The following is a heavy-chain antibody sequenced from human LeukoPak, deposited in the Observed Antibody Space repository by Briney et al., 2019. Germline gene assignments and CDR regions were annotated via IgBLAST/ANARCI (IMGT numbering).Heavy chain of an antibody. D-gene: IGHD6-19*01. CDR3: ARASVAGTDY. V-gene: IGHV3-20*04. Sequence: GGSLRLSCAASGFIFDDYGMSWVRQAPGKGLEWISGINWNGGSTAYADSVKGRFTISRDNAKNSLYLQMNSLRAEDTAVYYCARASVAGTDYWGQGTLVTVSS. J-gene: IGHJ4*02. CDR2: INWNGGST. CDR1: GFIFDDYG.